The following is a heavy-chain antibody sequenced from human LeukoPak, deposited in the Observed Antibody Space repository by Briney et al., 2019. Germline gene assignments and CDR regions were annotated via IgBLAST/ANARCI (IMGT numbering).Heavy chain of an antibody. Sequence: SETLSLTCTVSGGSISSYYWGWLRQPPGKGLEWIGYIYYSGSTNYNPSLKSRVTISLDTSKNQFSLKLSSLTAADTAVYYCARRVAGESRAFDIWGQGTMVTVSS. CDR1: GGSISSYY. CDR3: ARRVAGESRAFDI. J-gene: IGHJ3*02. CDR2: IYYSGST. V-gene: IGHV4-59*01. D-gene: IGHD3-10*01.